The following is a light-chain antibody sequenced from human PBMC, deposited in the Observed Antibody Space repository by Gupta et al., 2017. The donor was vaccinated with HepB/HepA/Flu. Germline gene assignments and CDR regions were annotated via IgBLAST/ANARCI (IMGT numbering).Light chain of an antibody. Sequence: HSALTQPASVSGSPGQSITISCTGTSSDVGTYNLVSWYQQYPGKAPKLMIFEVNERPSGVSNRFSGSKSGTKASLTISGLQADDEAYEYCCSYAGSSSVVFGGGTKLTVL. V-gene: IGLV2-23*02. CDR2: EVN. J-gene: IGLJ2*01. CDR1: SSDVGTYNL. CDR3: CSYAGSSSVV.